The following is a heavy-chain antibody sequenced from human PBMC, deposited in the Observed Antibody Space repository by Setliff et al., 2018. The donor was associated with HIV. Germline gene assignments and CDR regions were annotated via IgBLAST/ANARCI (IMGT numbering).Heavy chain of an antibody. V-gene: IGHV3-21*06. J-gene: IGHJ4*02. D-gene: IGHD3-3*01. CDR2: INPSGDYV. Sequence: GGSLRLSCTASGLTFNTYTMNWVRQTPEKGLEWVASINPSGDYVYYAESLKGRFTISRDNAKNSMFLQMNSLTAEDTAVYYCARVRVSGYYTGDYWGQGTLVTVSS. CDR3: ARVRVSGYYTGDY. CDR1: GLTFNTYT.